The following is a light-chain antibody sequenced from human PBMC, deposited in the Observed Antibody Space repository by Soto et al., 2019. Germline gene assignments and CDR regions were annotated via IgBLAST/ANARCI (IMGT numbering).Light chain of an antibody. CDR3: AAWDDSVNGPV. CDR1: NSNIGSNS. Sequence: QAVVTQAPSASGTPGQRVTISCSGSNSNIGSNSVNWYQQLPGTAPKLLIYTNDQRPSGVPDRFSGSKSGTSASLAISGLQSEDEADYHCAAWDDSVNGPVFGGGTKLTVL. V-gene: IGLV1-44*01. CDR2: TND. J-gene: IGLJ2*01.